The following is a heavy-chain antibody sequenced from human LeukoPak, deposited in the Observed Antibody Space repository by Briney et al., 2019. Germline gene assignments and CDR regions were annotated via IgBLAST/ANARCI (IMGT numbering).Heavy chain of an antibody. V-gene: IGHV3-48*03. Sequence: GGSLRLSCAVSGFTFSSYDMNWVRQPPGKGLEWVSYISSSGSSIYYTDSVKGRFTISRDNAKDSLYLQMNSLRAEDTAVYYCARDLDYWGQGTLVTVS. CDR1: GFTFSSYD. CDR2: ISSSGSSI. CDR3: ARDLDY. J-gene: IGHJ4*02.